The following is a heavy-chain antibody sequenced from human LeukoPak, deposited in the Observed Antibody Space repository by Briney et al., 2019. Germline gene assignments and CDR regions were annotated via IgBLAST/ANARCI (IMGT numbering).Heavy chain of an antibody. D-gene: IGHD2-21*02. CDR3: ASDIEYCGGDCYGMLDY. CDR1: GGSISSYY. V-gene: IGHV4-4*07. J-gene: IGHJ4*02. Sequence: PSETLALTCTASGGSISSYYWSWIRQPAGKELEWIGRIYTSGSNNCNPSLKSRVTMSVDTSKNQFCLKLSSVTAADTAVYYCASDIEYCGGDCYGMLDYWGQGTLVTVSS. CDR2: IYTSGSN.